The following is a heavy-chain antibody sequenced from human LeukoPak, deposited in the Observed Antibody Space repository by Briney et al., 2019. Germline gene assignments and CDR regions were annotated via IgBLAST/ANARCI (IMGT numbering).Heavy chain of an antibody. V-gene: IGHV3-48*03. CDR3: ARDDYGGTFDAFDI. CDR2: IGSGGGSI. J-gene: IGHJ3*02. Sequence: GGSLRLSCAASGFTFSNYEMNWVRQAPGKGLEWVSYIGSGGGSIYYADSVRGRFTSSRDNAKKSLFLQMDSLRAEDTAVYYCARDDYGGTFDAFDIWGQGAMVTVSS. CDR1: GFTFSNYE. D-gene: IGHD4-17*01.